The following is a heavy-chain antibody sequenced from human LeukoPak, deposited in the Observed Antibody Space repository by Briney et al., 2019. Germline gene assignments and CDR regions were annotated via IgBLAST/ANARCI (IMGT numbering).Heavy chain of an antibody. V-gene: IGHV3-21*01. D-gene: IGHD5-12*01. CDR2: ISSSSSYI. CDR3: ARGHSGYDH. CDR1: GFTFSSYS. Sequence: PGGSLRLSCAASGFTFSSYSMNWVRQAPGKGLEWVSSISSSSSYICYADSVKGRFTISRDNAKNSLYLQMNSLRAEDTAAYYCARGHSGYDHWGQGTLVTVSS. J-gene: IGHJ4*02.